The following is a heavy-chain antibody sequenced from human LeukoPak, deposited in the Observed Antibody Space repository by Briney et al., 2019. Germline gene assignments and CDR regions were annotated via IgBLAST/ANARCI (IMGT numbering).Heavy chain of an antibody. J-gene: IGHJ6*03. CDR1: GGSISSGSYY. CDR3: ARGLDVVVEPGVRPAYMDV. D-gene: IGHD2-2*01. CDR2: IYTSGST. V-gene: IGHV4-61*02. Sequence: SETLSLTCTVSGGSISSGSYYWSWIRQPAGKGLEWIGRIYTSGSTNYNLSLKSRVTISVDTSKNQFSLKLSSVTAADTALYYCARGLDVVVEPGVRPAYMDVWGKGTTVTVSS.